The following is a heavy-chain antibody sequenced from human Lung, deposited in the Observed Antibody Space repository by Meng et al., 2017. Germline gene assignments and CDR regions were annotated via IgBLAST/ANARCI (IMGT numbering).Heavy chain of an antibody. V-gene: IGHV1-18*01. CDR2: ISVHNGNT. D-gene: IGHD6-13*01. J-gene: IGHJ4*02. CDR1: GYTFIRHG. CDR3: ARDLKPEGIATEYLDY. Sequence: QVQVVQSGAEVRNPGASSKVSCKTSGYTFIRHGITWVRQAPGQGLEWMGWISVHNGNTNYAEKFQGRVTMTTDTSTNTAYMELRSLTSDDTAVYYCARDLKPEGIATEYLDYWGQGTLVTVSS.